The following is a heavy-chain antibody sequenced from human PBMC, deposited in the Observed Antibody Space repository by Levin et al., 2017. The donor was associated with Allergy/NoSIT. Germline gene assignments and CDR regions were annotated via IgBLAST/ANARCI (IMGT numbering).Heavy chain of an antibody. CDR1: LFSLRPLFSG. D-gene: IGHD6-13*01. CDR3: AHRRLYSASWNEGYFDY. CDR2: IYWDDDK. V-gene: IGHV2-5*02. J-gene: IGHJ4*02. Sequence: NVSGPTLVNPPPPLPLPCPFSLFSLRPLFSGVGWSRQPPGKTLEWLVLIYWDDDKRYSPSLKSRLTITKDTPNNQVVLTMTNVDPMDTATYFCAHRRLYSASWNEGYFDYWGQGTPVTVSS.